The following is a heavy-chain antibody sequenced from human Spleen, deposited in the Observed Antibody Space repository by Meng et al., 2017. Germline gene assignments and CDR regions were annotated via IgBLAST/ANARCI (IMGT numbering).Heavy chain of an antibody. CDR3: LKGGRRDGYNP. V-gene: IGHV3-23*01. CDR1: GFTFSDYY. D-gene: IGHD5-24*01. J-gene: IGHJ4*02. Sequence: GESLKISCAASGFTFSDYYMSWIRQAPGKGLEWVSSIGPSGGDTYYADSVKGRFTSSRDNSRNTLSLQMNSLGAEDTAVYYCLKGGRRDGYNPWGQGTLVTVSS. CDR2: IGPSGGDT.